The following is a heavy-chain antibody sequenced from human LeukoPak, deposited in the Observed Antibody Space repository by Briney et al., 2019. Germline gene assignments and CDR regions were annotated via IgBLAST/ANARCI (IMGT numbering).Heavy chain of an antibody. J-gene: IGHJ4*02. CDR2: IGSDGTKQ. CDR1: GFIFSDHA. CDR3: ARQMTSTRLFDS. V-gene: IGHV3-30*04. D-gene: IGHD5/OR15-5a*01. Sequence: GGSLRLSCAASGFIFSDHAFHWVRQSPDKGLEWVALIGSDGTKQYYADSVQGRFTVSRENSKNTLFLQMNTVRADDTAVYFCARQMTSTRLFDSWGQGTLVTVSS.